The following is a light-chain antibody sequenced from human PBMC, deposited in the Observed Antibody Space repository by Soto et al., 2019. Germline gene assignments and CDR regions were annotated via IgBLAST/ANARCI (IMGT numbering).Light chain of an antibody. V-gene: IGKV4-1*01. J-gene: IGKJ4*01. CDR2: WAS. Sequence: DIVMTQSPDSLAVSLGERATINCKSSQSVLYSSNNKNYLAWYQQKTGQPPKLLIYWASTRESGVPDRFSGSGSGTDFTLTISSLQAEDVAVYYFQQYYRTPLTFGGGTKVEIK. CDR3: QQYYRTPLT. CDR1: QSVLYSSNNKNY.